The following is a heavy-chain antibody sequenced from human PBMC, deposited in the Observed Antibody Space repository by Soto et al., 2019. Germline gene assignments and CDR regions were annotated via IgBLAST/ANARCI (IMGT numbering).Heavy chain of an antibody. CDR1: GFSFSSFE. Sequence: EVILVESGGGLARPGGSLRLSCATSGFSFSSFEMLWVRQAPGKGLEWISYISDSGSTMYYADSVKGRFTISRDNAKNSLYLQMSSLRVEDTALYYCARSTVTSDWGQGTQVTVSS. D-gene: IGHD4-17*01. J-gene: IGHJ4*02. CDR3: ARSTVTSD. CDR2: ISDSGSTM. V-gene: IGHV3-48*03.